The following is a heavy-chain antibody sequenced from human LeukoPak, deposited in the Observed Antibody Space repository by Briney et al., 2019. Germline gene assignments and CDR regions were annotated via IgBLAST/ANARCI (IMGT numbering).Heavy chain of an antibody. CDR2: INQDGSEK. CDR3: ARENTPAYCGGDCYPTIFDY. Sequence: GGSLRLSCAASGFTFSSYWMSWVRQAPGKGLEWVANINQDGSEKYYVDSVKGRFTISRDNAKNSLYLQMNSLRAEDTAVYYCARENTPAYCGGDCYPTIFDYWGQGTLVTVSS. J-gene: IGHJ4*02. V-gene: IGHV3-7*05. D-gene: IGHD2-21*02. CDR1: GFTFSSYW.